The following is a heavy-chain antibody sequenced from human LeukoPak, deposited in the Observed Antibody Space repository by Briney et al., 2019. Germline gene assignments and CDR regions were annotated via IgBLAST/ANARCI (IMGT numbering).Heavy chain of an antibody. V-gene: IGHV4-39*07. CDR3: ALSRSYYYDSSGYYYY. Sequence: SETLSLTCTVSGDSVSSSSYYWGWIRQPPGKGLEWIGSIYYSGTTSYNPSLKSRVTISVDTSKNQFSLMLTSVTAADTAVYYCALSRSYYYDSSGYYYYWGQGTLVTVSS. CDR2: IYYSGTT. J-gene: IGHJ4*02. D-gene: IGHD3-22*01. CDR1: GDSVSSSSYY.